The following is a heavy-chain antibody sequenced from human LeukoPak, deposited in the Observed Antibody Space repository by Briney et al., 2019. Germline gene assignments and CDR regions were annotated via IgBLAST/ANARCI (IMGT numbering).Heavy chain of an antibody. Sequence: ASVKVSCKVSGYTLTELSMHWVRQAPGQGLEWMGWINPNSGGTNYAQKFQGWVTMTRDTSISTAYMELSRLRSDDTAVYYCARGLSYYGYDYFDYWGQGTLVTVSS. V-gene: IGHV1-2*04. CDR1: GYTLTELS. CDR3: ARGLSYYGYDYFDY. CDR2: INPNSGGT. D-gene: IGHD1-26*01. J-gene: IGHJ4*02.